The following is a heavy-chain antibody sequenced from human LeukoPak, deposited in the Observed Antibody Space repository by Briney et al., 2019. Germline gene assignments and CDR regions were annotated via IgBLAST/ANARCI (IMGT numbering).Heavy chain of an antibody. CDR2: IIPIFGTA. CDR1: GGTFSSYA. V-gene: IGHV1-69*05. D-gene: IGHD1-26*01. J-gene: IGHJ4*02. CDR3: ARLGSGSYFGGFDY. Sequence: SVKVSCKASGGTFSSYAISWVRQAPGQGLEWMGGIIPIFGTANYAQKLQGRVTMTTDTSTSTAYMELRSLRSDDTAVYYCARLGSGSYFGGFDYWGQGTLVTVSS.